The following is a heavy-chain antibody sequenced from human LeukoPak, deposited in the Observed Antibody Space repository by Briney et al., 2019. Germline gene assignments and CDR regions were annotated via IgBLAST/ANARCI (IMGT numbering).Heavy chain of an antibody. V-gene: IGHV4-4*09. CDR1: GSISSYY. CDR2: IYTSGST. D-gene: IGHD5-24*01. Sequence: PSETLSLTCTVSGSISSYYWSWIRQPPGKGLEWIGYIYTSGSTNYNPSLKSRVTISVDTSKNQFSLKLSSVTAADTAVYYCVVATTKFDYWGQGTLVTVSS. J-gene: IGHJ4*02. CDR3: VVATTKFDY.